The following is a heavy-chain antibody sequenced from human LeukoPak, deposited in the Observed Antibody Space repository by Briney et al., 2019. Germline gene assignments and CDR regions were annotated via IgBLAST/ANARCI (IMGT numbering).Heavy chain of an antibody. CDR3: ARDSADYSNYDDAFDI. J-gene: IGHJ3*02. D-gene: IGHD4-11*01. CDR1: GFTFSSYW. V-gene: IGHV3-7*01. Sequence: SGGSLRLSCAASGFTFSSYWMSWVRQAPGKGLEWVANIKQDGSEKYYVDSVKGRFTISRDNAKNSPYLQMNSLRAEDTAVYYCARDSADYSNYDDAFDIWGQGTMVTVSS. CDR2: IKQDGSEK.